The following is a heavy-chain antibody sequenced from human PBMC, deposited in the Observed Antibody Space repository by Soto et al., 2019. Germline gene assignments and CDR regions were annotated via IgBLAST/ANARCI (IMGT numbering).Heavy chain of an antibody. Sequence: GGSLRLSCAASGFTFSSYGMHWVRQAPGKGLEWVVVIWYDGSNKYYADSVKGRFTISRDNSKNTLYLQMNSLRAEDTAVYYCARGYYYDSSGYPSFDYWGQGTLVTVSS. V-gene: IGHV3-33*01. CDR2: IWYDGSNK. CDR1: GFTFSSYG. CDR3: ARGYYYDSSGYPSFDY. J-gene: IGHJ4*02. D-gene: IGHD3-22*01.